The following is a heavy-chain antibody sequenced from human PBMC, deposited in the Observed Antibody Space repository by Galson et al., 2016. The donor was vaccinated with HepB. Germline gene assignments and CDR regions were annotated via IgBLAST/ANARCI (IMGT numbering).Heavy chain of an antibody. Sequence: SETLSLTCAVHGGSFNVYYWTWIRQVPGKGLEWIGEINHYGSTNYNPSLKSRVSLSVDTSNDQFSLILRSVTAADTAVYYCATVGGNWFDPWGQGTLVTVSS. CDR3: ATVGGNWFDP. D-gene: IGHD3-16*01. J-gene: IGHJ5*02. CDR1: GGSFNVYY. CDR2: INHYGST. V-gene: IGHV4-34*01.